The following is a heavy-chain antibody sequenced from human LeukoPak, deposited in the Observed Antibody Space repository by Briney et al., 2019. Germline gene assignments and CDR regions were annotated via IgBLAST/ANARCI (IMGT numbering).Heavy chain of an antibody. CDR2: ISAYNGNT. V-gene: IGHV1-18*01. J-gene: IGHJ4*02. D-gene: IGHD6-13*01. CDR3: ASVEQLVRLDY. Sequence: ASVKVSCKASGYTFTSYGISWVRQAPGQGREWMGWISAYNGNTNYAQKLQGRVTMTTDTSTRTAYMELRSVRSDDTAVYYCASVEQLVRLDYWGQGTLVTVSS. CDR1: GYTFTSYG.